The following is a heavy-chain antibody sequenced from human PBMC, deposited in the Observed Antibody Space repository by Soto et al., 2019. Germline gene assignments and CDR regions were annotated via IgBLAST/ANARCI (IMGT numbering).Heavy chain of an antibody. D-gene: IGHD6-13*01. Sequence: PSETLSLTCTVSGGPISSGGYFWSWVRQHPGKGLEWIGNIYYSGRTYYNPSLKSRVTISVDTSKNQFSLKLSSVTAADTAVYYCARFAKEENPKVGSWYYFDYWGQGTRVTVSS. CDR2: IYYSGRT. V-gene: IGHV4-31*03. J-gene: IGHJ4*02. CDR1: GGPISSGGYF. CDR3: ARFAKEENPKVGSWYYFDY.